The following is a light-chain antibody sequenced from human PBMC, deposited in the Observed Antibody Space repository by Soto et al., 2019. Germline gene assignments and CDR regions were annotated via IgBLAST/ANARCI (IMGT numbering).Light chain of an antibody. CDR1: QSLSSN. V-gene: IGKV3-15*01. Sequence: EIVVTQSPVTLSVSPGERATLSCRASQSLSSNLAWYQHKPGQAPRLLIYGTSTRATGVPARFSGRGSGTEFTLTISSLQSDDFATYFCQQTFSPPYTFGQGT. CDR3: QQTFSPPYT. CDR2: GTS. J-gene: IGKJ2*01.